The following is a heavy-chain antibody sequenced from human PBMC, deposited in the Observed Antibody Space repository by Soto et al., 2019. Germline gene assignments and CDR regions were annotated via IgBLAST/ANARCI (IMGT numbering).Heavy chain of an antibody. V-gene: IGHV4-4*07. D-gene: IGHD2-15*01. CDR1: GGSISNYY. Sequence: WETLSLTCPVSGGSISNYYWSWIRQPAGKGLEWIGRIYTGGSTNYNPYLKSRVTMSTDTSKNQFSLRLTSVTAADTAVYYCARASVGPPGGGSWIMPFDYWGQGALVTVSS. CDR2: IYTGGST. CDR3: ARASVGPPGGGSWIMPFDY. J-gene: IGHJ4*02.